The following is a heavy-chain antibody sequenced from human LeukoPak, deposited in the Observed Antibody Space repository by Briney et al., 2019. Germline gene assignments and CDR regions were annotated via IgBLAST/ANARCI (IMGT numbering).Heavy chain of an antibody. V-gene: IGHV4-34*01. CDR1: GVSFSGYY. D-gene: IGHD2-2*01. CDR2: INHSGST. CDR3: ASFIRYCSSTSCYGGKGFDY. J-gene: IGHJ4*02. Sequence: SETLSLTCAVYGVSFSGYYWSWVRQPPGKGLEWLGEINHSGSTNYNPSLKSRVTISVDTSKNQFSLKLSSVTAADTAVYYCASFIRYCSSTSCYGGKGFDYWGQGTLVTVSS.